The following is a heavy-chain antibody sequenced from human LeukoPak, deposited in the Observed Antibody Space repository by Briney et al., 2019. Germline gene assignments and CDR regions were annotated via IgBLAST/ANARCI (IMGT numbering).Heavy chain of an antibody. CDR1: GGSFSGYY. V-gene: IGHV4-4*08. CDR2: IYTSGST. D-gene: IGHD6-19*01. CDR3: AREGSIAVAGLDY. J-gene: IGHJ4*02. Sequence: SETLSLTCAVYGGSFSGYYWSWIRQPPGKGLEWIGRIYTSGSTNYNPSLKSRVTISVDTSKNQFSLKLSSVTAADTAVYYCAREGSIAVAGLDYWGQGTLVTVSS.